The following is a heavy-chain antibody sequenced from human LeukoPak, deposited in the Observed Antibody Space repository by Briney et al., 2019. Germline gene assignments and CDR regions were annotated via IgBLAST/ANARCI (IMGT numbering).Heavy chain of an antibody. CDR2: IYHSGNT. CDR3: ARSGIEATNSYYFDY. CDR1: GGSINSSNW. V-gene: IGHV4-4*02. D-gene: IGHD2-21*01. J-gene: IGHJ4*02. Sequence: PSGTLSLTCAVSGGSINSSNWLSWVRQPPGEGLEWIGEIYHSGNTNYNPSLKSRVTIAVDKSKNQFSLKLSSVTAADTAVYYCARSGIEATNSYYFDYWGQGTLVTVSS.